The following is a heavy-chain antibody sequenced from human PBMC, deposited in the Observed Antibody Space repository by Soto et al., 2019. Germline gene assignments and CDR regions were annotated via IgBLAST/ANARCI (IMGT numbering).Heavy chain of an antibody. V-gene: IGHV3-11*06. D-gene: IGHD3-3*01. CDR3: ARLLVVFGVVTDFDY. Sequence: QVQLVESGGGLVKPGGSLRLSCVASGFTFSDYYMSWIRQAPGKGLEWVSYISSSSSYTNYADSVKGRFTISRDNAKNSLYLQMNSLRAEDTAVYYCARLLVVFGVVTDFDYWGQGTLVTVSS. J-gene: IGHJ4*02. CDR2: ISSSSSYT. CDR1: GFTFSDYY.